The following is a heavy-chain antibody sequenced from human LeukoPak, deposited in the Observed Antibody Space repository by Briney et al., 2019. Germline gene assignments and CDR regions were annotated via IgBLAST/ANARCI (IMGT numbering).Heavy chain of an antibody. D-gene: IGHD1-14*01. CDR2: IHSGGST. Sequence: PGGSLRLSCAASGFTVSSNYMSWVRQAPGKGLEWVSVIHSGGSTYYADSVKGRFTISRDNSKNTLYLQMNSLRAEDTAVYYCARATPEGGPPSDYWGQGTLVTVSS. CDR3: ARATPEGGPPSDY. V-gene: IGHV3-53*01. CDR1: GFTVSSNY. J-gene: IGHJ4*02.